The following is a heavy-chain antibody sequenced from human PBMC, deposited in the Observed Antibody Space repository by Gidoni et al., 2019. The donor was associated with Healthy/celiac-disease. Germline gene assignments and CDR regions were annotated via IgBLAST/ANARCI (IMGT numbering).Heavy chain of an antibody. CDR3: ASGLSASYMDV. D-gene: IGHD2-8*01. V-gene: IGHV1-69*06. J-gene: IGHJ6*03. CDR1: GGTFSSYA. CDR2: IIPIFGTA. Sequence: QVQLVQPGAEVKKPGSSVQVSCKASGGTFSSYAISWVRQAPGQGIEWMGGIIPIFGTANYAQKFQGRVTITADKSTSTAYMELSSLRSEDTAVYYCASGLSASYMDVWGKGTTVTVSS.